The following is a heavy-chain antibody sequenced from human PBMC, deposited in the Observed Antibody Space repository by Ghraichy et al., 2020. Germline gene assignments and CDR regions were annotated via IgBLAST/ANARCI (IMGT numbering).Heavy chain of an antibody. V-gene: IGHV3-23*01. J-gene: IGHJ4*02. CDR2: IGGSGGGT. CDR1: GFTFGFTFSSST. Sequence: GKSLNISCAASGFTFGFTFSSSTMIWARQAPGKGLEWVSGIGGSGGGTYYADSVKGRFTISRDNSKNTVYLQMNSLRAEDTAIYYCAREGKNFDCWGQGTLVTVSS. D-gene: IGHD2/OR15-2a*01. CDR3: AREGKNFDC.